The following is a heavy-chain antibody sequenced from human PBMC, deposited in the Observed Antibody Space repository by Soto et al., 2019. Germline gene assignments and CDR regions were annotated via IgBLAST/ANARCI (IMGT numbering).Heavy chain of an antibody. V-gene: IGHV4-59*08. J-gene: IGHJ5*02. Sequence: QVQLQESGPGLVKPSETLSLTCTVSGGSISSYYWSWIRQPPGKGLEWIGYIYYSGSTNYNPSLKSRVTISVDTAKNQFDLKLSSVTPADPAVYYCARHGAGWFVELFLSNWFDPWVQGTLVTVSS. D-gene: IGHD3-10*01. CDR1: GGSISSYY. CDR3: ARHGAGWFVELFLSNWFDP. CDR2: IYYSGST.